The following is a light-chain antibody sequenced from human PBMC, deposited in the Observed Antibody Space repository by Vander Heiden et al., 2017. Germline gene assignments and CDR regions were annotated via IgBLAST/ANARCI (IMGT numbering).Light chain of an antibody. V-gene: IGKV1-5*03. CDR2: KAA. CDR1: QSISSW. CDR3: QQYNSYPYT. Sequence: DIQMTQSPSTLSASVGDRVTITCRASQSISSWLAWYQQKPGKAPKLLIYKAASLESGVPSRFSGSGSGTEFTLTISSLQPDDFATYYCQQYNSYPYTFGQGTKLEIK. J-gene: IGKJ2*01.